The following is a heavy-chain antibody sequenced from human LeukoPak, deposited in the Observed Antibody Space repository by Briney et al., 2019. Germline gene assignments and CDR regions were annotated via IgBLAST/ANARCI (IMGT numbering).Heavy chain of an antibody. D-gene: IGHD5/OR15-5a*01. V-gene: IGHV3-23*01. CDR3: AKIFDSAPAFYI. CDR2: ISGSGGST. Sequence: GSLRLSCAASGFTFSSYAMSWVRQAPGKGLEWVSAISGSGGSTYYADSVKGRFTISRDNSKNTLYLQMNSLRAEDTAVYYCAKIFDSAPAFYIWGQGTMVTVSS. J-gene: IGHJ3*02. CDR1: GFTFSSYA.